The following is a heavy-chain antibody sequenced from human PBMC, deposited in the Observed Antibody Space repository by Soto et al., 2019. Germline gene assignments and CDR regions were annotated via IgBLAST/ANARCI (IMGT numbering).Heavy chain of an antibody. CDR3: ATSLIAAAAPDY. Sequence: QLQLQESGPGLVKPSETLSLTCTVSGGSISSSRYYWGWIRQPPGKGLEWIGSIYYSGSTYYNPSLKSRVTISVDTSKNQFSLKLSSVTAADTAVYYCATSLIAAAAPDYWGQGTLVTVSS. V-gene: IGHV4-39*01. CDR1: GGSISSSRYY. D-gene: IGHD6-13*01. J-gene: IGHJ4*02. CDR2: IYYSGST.